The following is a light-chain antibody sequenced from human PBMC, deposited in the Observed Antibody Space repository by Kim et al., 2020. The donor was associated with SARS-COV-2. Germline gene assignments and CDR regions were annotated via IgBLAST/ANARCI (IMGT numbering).Light chain of an antibody. V-gene: IGKV1-27*01. J-gene: IGKJ1*01. CDR2: VAS. Sequence: GDRVTITCRASQDIGIFLTWYQQKPGPVPSLLIYVASALQSGVPSRFSGSGSGTDFTLTITNLQPADAATNYCQKYNGAPWTFVQGSKVDI. CDR1: QDIGIF. CDR3: QKYNGAPWT.